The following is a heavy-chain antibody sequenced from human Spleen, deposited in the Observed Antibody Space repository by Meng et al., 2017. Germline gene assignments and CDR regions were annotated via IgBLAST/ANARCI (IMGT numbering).Heavy chain of an antibody. CDR3: ARDRASGYCSGGSRYSAS. Sequence: GESLKISCAASGFTFDDYGMSWVRQAPGKGLEWVSGINWNGGRTGYTDSVKGRFTISIDNAKNSLYLQMNSLRAEDTALYYCARDRASGYCSGGSRYSASWGQGTLVTVSS. D-gene: IGHD2-15*01. CDR1: GFTFDDYG. V-gene: IGHV3-20*04. J-gene: IGHJ5*02. CDR2: INWNGGRT.